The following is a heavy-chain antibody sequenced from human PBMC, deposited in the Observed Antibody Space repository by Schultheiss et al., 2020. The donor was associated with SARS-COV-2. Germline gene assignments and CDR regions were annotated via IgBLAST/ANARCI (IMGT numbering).Heavy chain of an antibody. CDR1: GFTFSSYA. CDR2: ISGSGGST. CDR3: TTADYGDYGSCAY. D-gene: IGHD4-17*01. V-gene: IGHV3-23*01. J-gene: IGHJ4*02. Sequence: GESLKISCAASGFTFSSYAMSWVRQAPGKGLEWVSAISGSGGSTHYADSVKGRFTISRDNSKNTLYLQMNSLKTEDTAVYYCTTADYGDYGSCAYWGQGTLVTVSS.